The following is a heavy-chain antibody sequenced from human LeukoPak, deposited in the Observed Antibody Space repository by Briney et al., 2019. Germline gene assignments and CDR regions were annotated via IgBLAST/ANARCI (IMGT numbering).Heavy chain of an antibody. CDR3: ARASSTDDSSGYYYGSDWFDP. Sequence: GRSLRLSCAASGFTFSSYAMHWVRQAPGKGLEWVAVISYDGSNKYYADSVKGRFTISRDNSKNTLYLQMNSLRAEDTAVYYCARASSTDDSSGYYYGSDWFDPWGQGTLVTVSS. V-gene: IGHV3-30-3*01. CDR1: GFTFSSYA. CDR2: ISYDGSNK. J-gene: IGHJ5*02. D-gene: IGHD3-22*01.